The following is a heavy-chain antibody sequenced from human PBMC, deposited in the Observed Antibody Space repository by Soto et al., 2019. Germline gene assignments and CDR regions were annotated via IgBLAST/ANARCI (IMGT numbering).Heavy chain of an antibody. CDR2: ISAGNGNT. D-gene: IGHD2-15*01. V-gene: IGHV1-3*01. CDR3: ARVDENDAFDI. CDR1: GYTFTSYA. J-gene: IGHJ3*02. Sequence: ASVKVSCKASGYTFTSYAMHWVRQAPGQRLEWMGWISAGNGNTKYSQKFQGRVTITRDTSASTAYMELSSLRSEDTAVYYCARVDENDAFDIWGQGIRVTVAS.